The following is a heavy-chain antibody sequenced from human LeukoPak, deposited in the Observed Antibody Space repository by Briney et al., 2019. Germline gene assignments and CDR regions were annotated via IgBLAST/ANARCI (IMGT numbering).Heavy chain of an antibody. Sequence: ASVKVSCKASGYTFTSYYVHWVRQAPGQGLEWMGIINPSGGSTSYAQKFQGRVTMTRDTSTSTVYMELSSLRSEDTAVYYCAREIRSLHWGSNYYYGMDVWGQGTTVTVSS. CDR3: AREIRSLHWGSNYYYGMDV. J-gene: IGHJ6*02. V-gene: IGHV1-46*01. CDR2: INPSGGST. CDR1: GYTFTSYY. D-gene: IGHD7-27*01.